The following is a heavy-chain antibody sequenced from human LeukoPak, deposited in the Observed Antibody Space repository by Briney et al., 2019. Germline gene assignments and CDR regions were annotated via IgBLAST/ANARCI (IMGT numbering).Heavy chain of an antibody. Sequence: GSLRLSCAASGFIFSSYWMHWVRQAPGKGLVWVSRINSDGDITTYADSVKGRFTISRDNTKNTLYLQMNSLRAEDTAVYYCATSRTFDYWGQGTLVTVSS. CDR1: GFIFSSYW. V-gene: IGHV3-74*01. D-gene: IGHD1-7*01. J-gene: IGHJ4*02. CDR2: INSDGDIT. CDR3: ATSRTFDY.